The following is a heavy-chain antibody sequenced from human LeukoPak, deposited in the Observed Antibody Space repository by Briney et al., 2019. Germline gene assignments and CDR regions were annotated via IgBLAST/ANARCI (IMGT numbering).Heavy chain of an antibody. V-gene: IGHV3-23*01. CDR3: AAQWLLHGAFDI. D-gene: IGHD6-19*01. CDR2: ISGSGGST. CDR1: GLTFSSYA. Sequence: GGSLRLPCAASGLTFSSYAMSWVRQAPGKGLEWVSAISGSGGSTYYADSVKGRFTISRDNSKNTLYLQMNSLRAEDTAVYYCAAQWLLHGAFDIWGQGTMVTVSP. J-gene: IGHJ3*02.